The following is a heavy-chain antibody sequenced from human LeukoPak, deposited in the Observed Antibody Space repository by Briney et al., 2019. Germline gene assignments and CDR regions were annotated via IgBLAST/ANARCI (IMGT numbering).Heavy chain of an antibody. CDR2: INPNSGGT. CDR3: AREQALLGYCSSTSCQRGADWFDP. J-gene: IGHJ5*02. D-gene: IGHD2-2*01. CDR1: GYTFTGYY. V-gene: IGHV1-2*02. Sequence: ASVKVSCKASGYTFTGYYMLWVRQAPGQGLEWMGWINPNSGGTNYAQKFQGGVTMTRDTSISTAYMELSRLRSDDTAVYYCAREQALLGYCSSTSCQRGADWFDPWGQGTLVTVSS.